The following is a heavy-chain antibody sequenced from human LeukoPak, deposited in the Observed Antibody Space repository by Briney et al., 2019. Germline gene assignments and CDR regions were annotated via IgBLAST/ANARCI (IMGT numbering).Heavy chain of an antibody. D-gene: IGHD2-15*01. Sequence: ASVKVSCKASGYTFTSYGISWVRQAPGQGLEWMGWISAYNGNTNYAQKLQGRVTMTTDTSTSTAYMELRSLRSDDTAVYYCARFAPHCSGGSCYSSYYYYMDVWGKGTTVTVSS. CDR3: ARFAPHCSGGSCYSSYYYYMDV. V-gene: IGHV1-18*01. CDR2: ISAYNGNT. CDR1: GYTFTSYG. J-gene: IGHJ6*03.